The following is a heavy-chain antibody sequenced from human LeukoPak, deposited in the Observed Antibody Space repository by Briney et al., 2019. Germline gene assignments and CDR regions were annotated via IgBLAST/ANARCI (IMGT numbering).Heavy chain of an antibody. D-gene: IGHD6-13*01. CDR3: ARGDKQLVFNRNKGGFDP. V-gene: IGHV3-30*03. J-gene: IGHJ5*02. Sequence: QPGGSLRLSCAASGFTVSSNYMSWVRQAPGKGLEWVTIISYDGSNKYYADSVKGRFTISRDNSKNTLYLQMNSLRTEDTAVYYCARGDKQLVFNRNKGGFDPWGQGTLVTVSS. CDR1: GFTVSSNY. CDR2: ISYDGSNK.